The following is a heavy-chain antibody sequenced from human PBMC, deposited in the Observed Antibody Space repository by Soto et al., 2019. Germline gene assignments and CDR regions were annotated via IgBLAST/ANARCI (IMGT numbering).Heavy chain of an antibody. CDR1: GFICSSYD. D-gene: IGHD2-8*02. J-gene: IGHJ3*02. CDR3: AKATATGGGAFEI. V-gene: IGHV3-23*01. CDR2: ILVGGST. Sequence: EVQMLESGGGLAQPGGSLRLSCAASGFICSSYDMGWVRQAPGKGLEWVSTILVGGSTHYEDSVKGRFTISRDTSKNTVYLQMNSLTAGDTAVYYCAKATATGGGAFEICGQGTMVTVSS.